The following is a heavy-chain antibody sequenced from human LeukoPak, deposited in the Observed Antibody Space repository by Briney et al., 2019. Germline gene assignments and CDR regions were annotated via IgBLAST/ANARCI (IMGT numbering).Heavy chain of an antibody. CDR2: ISAYNGNT. V-gene: IGHV1-18*01. Sequence: ASVKVSCKASGYTFTSYGISWVRQAPGQGLEWMGWISAYNGNTNYAQKLQGRVTMTTDTSTSTAYMELRSLRSDDTAVYYCARDRLIVVVPAAIGYYYGMDVWGQGTTVTVSS. J-gene: IGHJ6*02. CDR3: ARDRLIVVVPAAIGYYYGMDV. CDR1: GYTFTSYG. D-gene: IGHD2-2*02.